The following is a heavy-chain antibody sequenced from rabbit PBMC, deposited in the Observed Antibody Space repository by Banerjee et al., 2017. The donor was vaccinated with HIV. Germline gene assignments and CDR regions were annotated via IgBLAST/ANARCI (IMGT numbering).Heavy chain of an antibody. CDR1: GFSFGDRDV. D-gene: IGHD1-1*01. V-gene: IGHV1S40*01. CDR2: IAGSSSGFT. J-gene: IGHJ2*01. Sequence: QSLEESGGDLVQPTGSLTLTCKASGFSFGDRDVMCWVRQAPGKGLEWISCIAGSSSGFTYSATWAKGRFTISKTSSTTVTLQMTSLTAADTATYFCARNYVNAFDPWGPGTLVTVS. CDR3: ARNYVNAFDP.